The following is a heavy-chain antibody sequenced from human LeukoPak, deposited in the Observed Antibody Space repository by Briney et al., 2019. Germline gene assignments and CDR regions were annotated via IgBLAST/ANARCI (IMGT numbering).Heavy chain of an antibody. D-gene: IGHD1-26*01. V-gene: IGHV3-30*02. CDR2: IWYDGSNK. J-gene: IGHJ4*02. CDR3: LGGVGATVITRYYFDY. CDR1: GFTFSSYG. Sequence: PGGSLRLSCAASGFTFSSYGMHWVRQAPGKGLEWVAVIWYDGSNKYYADSVKGRFTISRDNSKNTLYLQMNSLRAEDTAVYYCLGGVGATVITRYYFDYWGQGTLVTVSS.